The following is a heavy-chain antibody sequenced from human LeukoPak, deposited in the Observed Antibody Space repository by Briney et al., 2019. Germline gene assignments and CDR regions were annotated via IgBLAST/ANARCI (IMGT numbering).Heavy chain of an antibody. CDR3: ARYSSSWYDIDY. D-gene: IGHD6-13*01. J-gene: IGHJ4*02. CDR2: IWYDGSNK. V-gene: IGHV3-33*01. Sequence: PGGSLRLSCAASGFTFSSYGMHWVRQAPGKGLEWVAVIWYDGSNKYYADSVKGRFTISRDNSKNTLYLQMNSLRAEDTAVYYCARYSSSWYDIDYWGQGTLVTVSS. CDR1: GFTFSSYG.